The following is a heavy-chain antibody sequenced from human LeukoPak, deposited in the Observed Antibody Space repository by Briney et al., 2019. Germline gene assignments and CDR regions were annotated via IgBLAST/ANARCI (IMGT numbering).Heavy chain of an antibody. CDR3: ARGGGALRYFDWLLRPFDY. V-gene: IGHV4-4*07. Sequence: PSETLSLTCTVAGVSISSYYWSWIRQPAGKGLEWIGRIYTSGSTNYNPSLKSRVTISVDTSKNQFSLKLSSVTAADTAVYYCARGGGALRYFDWLLRPFDYWGQGTLVTVSS. D-gene: IGHD3-9*01. CDR1: GVSISSYY. J-gene: IGHJ4*02. CDR2: IYTSGST.